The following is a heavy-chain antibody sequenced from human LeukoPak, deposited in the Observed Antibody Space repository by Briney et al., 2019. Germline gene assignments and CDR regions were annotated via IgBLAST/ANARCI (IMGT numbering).Heavy chain of an antibody. V-gene: IGHV4-59*08. D-gene: IGHD5-18*01. CDR3: ARLRGYSYGGTPPFYYGMDV. Sequence: SETLSLTCTVSGGSISSYYWSWIRQPPGKGLEWIGYIYYSGSTNHNPSLKSRVTISVDTSKNQFSLKLSSVTAADTAVYYCARLRGYSYGGTPPFYYGMDVWGQGTTVTVSS. J-gene: IGHJ6*02. CDR2: IYYSGST. CDR1: GGSISSYY.